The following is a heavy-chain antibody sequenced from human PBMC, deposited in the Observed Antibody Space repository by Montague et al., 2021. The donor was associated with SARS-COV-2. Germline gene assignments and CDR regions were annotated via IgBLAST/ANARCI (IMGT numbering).Heavy chain of an antibody. Sequence: SETLSLTCTVSGDAFPWFYWGELTQAPEKRLECVGCISSTESTNYNPSFKSRFTISVDTSENQFSLKVTSVTAADTAVYYCARKVVLADCFDFWGHGTLVT. CDR3: ARKVVLADCFDF. D-gene: IGHD2-15*01. J-gene: IGHJ4*01. CDR2: ISSTEST. V-gene: IGHV4-59*01. CDR1: GDAFPWFY.